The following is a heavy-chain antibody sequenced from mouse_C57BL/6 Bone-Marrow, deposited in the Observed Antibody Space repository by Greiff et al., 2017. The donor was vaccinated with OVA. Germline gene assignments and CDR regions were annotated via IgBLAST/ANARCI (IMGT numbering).Heavy chain of an antibody. D-gene: IGHD1-1*01. CDR2: IDPSDSYT. Sequence: QVQLQQPGAELVMPGASVKLSCKASGYTFTSYWMHWVKQRPGQGLEWIGEIDPSDSYTNYNQKFKGKSTLTVDKSSSTAYMQLSSLTSEDSAVYYFARGGVVASYWYFDVWGTGTTVTVSS. CDR3: ARGGVVASYWYFDV. J-gene: IGHJ1*03. CDR1: GYTFTSYW. V-gene: IGHV1-69*01.